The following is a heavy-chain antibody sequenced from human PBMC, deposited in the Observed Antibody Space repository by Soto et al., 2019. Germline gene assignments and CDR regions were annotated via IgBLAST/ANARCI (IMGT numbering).Heavy chain of an antibody. CDR2: IYYSGST. J-gene: IGHJ5*02. V-gene: IGHV4-39*01. Sequence: QLQLQESGPGLVKPSETLSLTCTVSGGSISSSSYYWGWIRQPPGKGLEWIGSIYYSGSTYYNPPLKSRVTISEDTSKNQFPLKRSSVTAADTAVNYCASAAVAGTGWFDPWGQGTLVTVSS. CDR1: GGSISSSSYY. CDR3: ASAAVAGTGWFDP. D-gene: IGHD6-19*01.